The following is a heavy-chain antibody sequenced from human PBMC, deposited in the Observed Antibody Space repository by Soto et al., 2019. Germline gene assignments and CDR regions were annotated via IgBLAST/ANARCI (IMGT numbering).Heavy chain of an antibody. V-gene: IGHV3-23*01. D-gene: IGHD3-10*01. Sequence: EVQLLESGGGLVQPGGSLRLSCAASGFTFGSYAMSWVRQAPGKGLEWVSLISGTGDSSEYANSVKGRFTISRDYYKTTVFLQMNSLRAEDTAVYFCAKDNGNYGSGSFSHWGQGTLVTVSS. CDR2: ISGTGDSS. J-gene: IGHJ4*02. CDR1: GFTFGSYA. CDR3: AKDNGNYGSGSFSH.